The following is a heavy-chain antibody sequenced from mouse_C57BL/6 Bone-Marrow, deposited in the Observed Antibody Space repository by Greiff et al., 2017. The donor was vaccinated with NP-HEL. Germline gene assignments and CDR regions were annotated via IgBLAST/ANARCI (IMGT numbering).Heavy chain of an antibody. D-gene: IGHD1-1*01. CDR3: VREYYGSGGYFAV. Sequence: QVQLKQPGAELVKPGASVKLSCKASGYTFTSYWMHWVKQRPGRGLEWIGRIDPNSGGTKYNEKFKSKATLTVDKPSSTAYMQLSSLTSEDSAVXFFVREYYGSGGYFAVWGTRATVTVSS. CDR1: GYTFTSYW. J-gene: IGHJ1*03. CDR2: IDPNSGGT. V-gene: IGHV1-72*01.